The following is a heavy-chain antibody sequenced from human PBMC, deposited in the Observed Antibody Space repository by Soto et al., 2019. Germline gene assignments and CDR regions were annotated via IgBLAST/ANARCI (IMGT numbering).Heavy chain of an antibody. CDR1: GFTFSSYS. V-gene: IGHV3-21*01. CDR2: ISSSSSYI. D-gene: IGHD6-13*01. Sequence: GGSLRLSCAASGFTFSSYSMNWVRQAPGKGLEWVSSISSSSSYIYYADSVKGRFTISRDNAKNSLYLQVNSLRAEDTAVYYCASASSSWYYFDYWGQGTLVTVSS. CDR3: ASASSSWYYFDY. J-gene: IGHJ4*02.